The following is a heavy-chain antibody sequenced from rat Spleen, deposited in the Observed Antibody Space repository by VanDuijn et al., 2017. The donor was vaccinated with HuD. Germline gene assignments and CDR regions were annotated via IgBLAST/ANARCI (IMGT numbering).Heavy chain of an antibody. J-gene: IGHJ2*01. Sequence: EVQLLESDGGLVQPGRSLKLSCAASGFTFSDYYMAWVRQAPTKGLEWVATLSYEGSTTYYRDSVKGRFTFSRDDATSTLYLQMDSLRSEDTATYYCARHTMALIFCDYWGQGVMVTVSS. CDR2: LSYEGSTT. D-gene: IGHD1-7*01. V-gene: IGHV5-29*01. CDR1: GFTFSDYY. CDR3: ARHTMALIFCDY.